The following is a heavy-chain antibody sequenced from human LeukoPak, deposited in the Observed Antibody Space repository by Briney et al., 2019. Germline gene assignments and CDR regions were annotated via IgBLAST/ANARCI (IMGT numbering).Heavy chain of an antibody. V-gene: IGHV3-74*01. CDR1: GFTFNLYW. D-gene: IGHD3-10*01. Sequence: GGSLRLSCAASGFTFNLYWIHWVRQAPGKGLEWLSRISDDGTTTNYADSVKGRFTISRDNAKNTLYLQMNSLRVDDTAVYYCARDSRYYYGSGSYQPYWFDHWGQGTLITVSS. CDR3: ARDSRYYYGSGSYQPYWFDH. CDR2: ISDDGTTT. J-gene: IGHJ5*02.